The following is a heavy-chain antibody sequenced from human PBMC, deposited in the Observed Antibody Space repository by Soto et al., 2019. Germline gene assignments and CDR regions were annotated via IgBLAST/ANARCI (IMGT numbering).Heavy chain of an antibody. CDR2: IITFFGAA. D-gene: IGHD1-1*01. CDR3: ARGGKERFRGSGMDV. Sequence: SVKVSCKASGDRFNTYVFNWVRQAPGQGLEWLGGIITFFGAAMYAQKFQGRVTITADEFMTTAYMELSSLTSEDTAVYYCARGGKERFRGSGMDVWGQGTTVTV. V-gene: IGHV1-69*13. CDR1: GDRFNTYV. J-gene: IGHJ6*02.